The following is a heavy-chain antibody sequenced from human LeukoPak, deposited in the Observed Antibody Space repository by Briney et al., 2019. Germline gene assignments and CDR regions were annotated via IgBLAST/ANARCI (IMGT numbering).Heavy chain of an antibody. J-gene: IGHJ4*02. D-gene: IGHD5-12*01. CDR3: ASRAAGHSGYHTTDY. CDR1: GGSISSSSYY. CDR2: IYYSGST. V-gene: IGHV4-39*07. Sequence: SETLSLTCTVSGGSISSSSYYWGWIRQPPGKGLEWIGSIYYSGSTYYNPSLKSRVTISVDTSKNQFSLKLSSVTAADTAVYYCASRAAGHSGYHTTDYWGQGTLVTVSS.